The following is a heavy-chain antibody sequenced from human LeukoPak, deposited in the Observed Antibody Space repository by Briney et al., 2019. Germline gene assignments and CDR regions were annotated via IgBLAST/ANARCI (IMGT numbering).Heavy chain of an antibody. V-gene: IGHV3-7*01. CDR2: IKQDGSEK. Sequence: GGSLRLSCAASGFTFSSYWMSWVRQAPGKGLEWVANIKQDGSEKYFVDSVKGRFTISRDNAKNSLYLQMNSLTAEDTAVYYCARGTTTVTAKGNFDYWGQGTLVTVSS. J-gene: IGHJ4*02. D-gene: IGHD4-17*01. CDR3: ARGTTTVTAKGNFDY. CDR1: GFTFSSYW.